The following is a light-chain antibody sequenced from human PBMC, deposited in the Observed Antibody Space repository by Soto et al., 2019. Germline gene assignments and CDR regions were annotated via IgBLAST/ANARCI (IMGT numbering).Light chain of an antibody. CDR2: DAS. CDR1: QSVNIY. Sequence: EIVLTQSPATLSLSPGERATLSCRASQSVNIYLAWYQHKPGQAPMLLIYDASNRATGIPARFSGSGSGTDFTLTISSLGPEDFAVNYCQHRSGFTFGPGTKVDIK. J-gene: IGKJ3*01. V-gene: IGKV3-11*01. CDR3: QHRSGFT.